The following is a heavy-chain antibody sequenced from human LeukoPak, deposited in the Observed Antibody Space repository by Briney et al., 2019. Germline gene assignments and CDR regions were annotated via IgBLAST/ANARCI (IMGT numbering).Heavy chain of an antibody. CDR3: AKAAAYSGSYPFGY. CDR2: ISGSDGST. D-gene: IGHD1-26*01. J-gene: IGHJ4*02. CDR1: GFTFSSFG. V-gene: IGHV3-23*01. Sequence: GGSLRLSCAASGFTFSSFGMTWVRQAQAPGKGLEWVSGISGSDGSTYYADSVKGRFTISRDNSKNTLYLQMNSLRAEDTAVYYCAKAAAYSGSYPFGYWGQGTLVTVSS.